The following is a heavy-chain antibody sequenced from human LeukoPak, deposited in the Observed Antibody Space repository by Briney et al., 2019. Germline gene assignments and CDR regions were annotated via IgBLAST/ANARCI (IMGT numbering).Heavy chain of an antibody. CDR2: IYYSGST. CDR1: GGSISSYY. D-gene: IGHD2-8*01. V-gene: IGHV4-59*01. J-gene: IGHJ4*02. CDR3: ARAPEYCTNSVCYASAFDY. Sequence: KPSETLSLTCTVSGGSISSYYWSWIRQPPGKGLEWIGYIYYSGSTNYNPSLKSRVTISVDTSKNQFSLKLSSVTAADTAVYYCARAPEYCTNSVCYASAFDYWGQGTLVTVSS.